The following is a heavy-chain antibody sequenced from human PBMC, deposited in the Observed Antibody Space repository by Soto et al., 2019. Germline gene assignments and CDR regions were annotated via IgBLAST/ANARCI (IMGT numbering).Heavy chain of an antibody. CDR3: ARGGGAAAGTSGRNWFDP. CDR1: GGSFSGYY. CDR2: INHSGST. D-gene: IGHD6-13*01. V-gene: IGHV4-34*01. J-gene: IGHJ5*02. Sequence: QVQLQQWGAGLLKPSETLSLTCAVYGGSFSGYYWSWIRQPPGKGLESIGEINHSGSTNYNPSLKSRVTISVDTSKNQFSLKLSSVTAADTAVYYCARGGGAAAGTSGRNWFDPWGQGTLVTVSS.